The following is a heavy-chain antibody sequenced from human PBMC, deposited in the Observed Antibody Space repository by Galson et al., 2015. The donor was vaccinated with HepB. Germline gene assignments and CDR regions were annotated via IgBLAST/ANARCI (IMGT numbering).Heavy chain of an antibody. CDR2: IDPSDSYT. CDR1: GYSFTSYW. J-gene: IGHJ4*02. Sequence: QSGAEVTKPGESLRISCKGSGYSFTSYWISWVRQMLGKGLEWMGRIDPSDSYTNYSPSFQGHVTISANKSISTAYLQWSSLKASDTAMYYCARHFVGCSSTSCYAYYFDYWGQGTLVTVSS. CDR3: ARHFVGCSSTSCYAYYFDY. V-gene: IGHV5-10-1*01. D-gene: IGHD2-2*01.